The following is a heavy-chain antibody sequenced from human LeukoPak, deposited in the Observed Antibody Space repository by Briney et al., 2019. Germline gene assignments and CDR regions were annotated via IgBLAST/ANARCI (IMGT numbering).Heavy chain of an antibody. CDR2: IIPIFGTA. CDR1: GGTFSSYA. D-gene: IGHD3-3*01. CDR3: ARGEESYDFWSGYSRGYAFDI. J-gene: IGHJ3*02. Sequence: SVKVSCKASGGTFSSYAISWVRQAPGQGLEWMGGIIPIFGTANYAQKFQGRVTITADESTSPAYMELSRVRSEDTAVYYCARGEESYDFWSGYSRGYAFDIWGQGTMVTVSS. V-gene: IGHV1-69*13.